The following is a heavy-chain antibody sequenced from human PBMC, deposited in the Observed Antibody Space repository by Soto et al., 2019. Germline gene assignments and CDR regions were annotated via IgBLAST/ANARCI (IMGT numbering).Heavy chain of an antibody. CDR1: GGTFSNYA. J-gene: IGHJ4*02. V-gene: IGHV1-69*06. D-gene: IGHD3-10*02. CDR2: ITPIFDTT. Sequence: QIHLVQSGAEVKKPGSSVKISCKASGGTFSNYAISWVRQAPGQGLEWMGGITPIFDTTNYAQKFQGRLTITADTSTSTAYMELRSLRSDDTAVYYCARERGLTASTLFGYWGQGTVVTVS. CDR3: ARERGLTASTLFGY.